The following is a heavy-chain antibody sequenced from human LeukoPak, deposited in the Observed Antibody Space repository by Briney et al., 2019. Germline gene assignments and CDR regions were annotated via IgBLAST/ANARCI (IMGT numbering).Heavy chain of an antibody. V-gene: IGHV3-7*04. D-gene: IGHD3-9*01. Sequence: GGSLRLSCAASGFTFSSYWMSWVRQAPGKGLEWVANIKQDGSEKYYVDSVKGRFTISRDNAKNSLYLQTNSLRAEDTAVYYCARGGPSVRYFDWLSSARRNDYWGQGTLVTVSS. CDR3: ARGGPSVRYFDWLSSARRNDY. CDR1: GFTFSSYW. CDR2: IKQDGSEK. J-gene: IGHJ4*02.